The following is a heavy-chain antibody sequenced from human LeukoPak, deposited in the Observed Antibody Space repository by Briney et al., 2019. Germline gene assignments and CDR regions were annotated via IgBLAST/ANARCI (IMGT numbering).Heavy chain of an antibody. CDR2: ISSSGSTI. J-gene: IGHJ6*04. CDR1: GRTFSSYA. D-gene: IGHD3-10*02. V-gene: IGHV3-48*03. CDR3: AELGITMIGGV. Sequence: GGSLRLFCAASGRTFSSYAMSWVRQAPGMGLEWVSYISSSGSTIYYADSVKGRFTISRDNAKNSLYLQMNSLRAEDTAVYYCAELGITMIGGVWGKGTTVTISS.